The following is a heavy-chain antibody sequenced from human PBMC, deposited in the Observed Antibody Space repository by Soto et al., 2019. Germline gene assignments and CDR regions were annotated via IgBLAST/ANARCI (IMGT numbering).Heavy chain of an antibody. CDR1: GGSISSYY. J-gene: IGHJ1*01. Sequence: SETLSLTCTVSGGSISSYYWSWIRQPPGKGLEWIGYIYYSGSTNYNPSLKSRVTISVDTSKNQFSLKLSSVTAADTAVYYCARSFSHGSGSYYAEYFQHWGQGTLVTVSS. CDR3: ARSFSHGSGSYYAEYFQH. D-gene: IGHD3-10*01. CDR2: IYYSGST. V-gene: IGHV4-59*01.